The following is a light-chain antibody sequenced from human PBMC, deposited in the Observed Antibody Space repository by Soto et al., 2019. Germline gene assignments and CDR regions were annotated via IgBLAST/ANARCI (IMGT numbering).Light chain of an antibody. V-gene: IGKV1-39*01. CDR3: QQSYETPFT. J-gene: IGKJ3*01. Sequence: DIQMTQSPSSLSASVGDRVTSTCRASPSISNYLNWYQQKPGNAPTLLIYAASNLQTGVPSRFRGSGSGPHFTLTISSLQPEDFATYFCQQSYETPFTFGPGTKVDIK. CDR2: AAS. CDR1: PSISNY.